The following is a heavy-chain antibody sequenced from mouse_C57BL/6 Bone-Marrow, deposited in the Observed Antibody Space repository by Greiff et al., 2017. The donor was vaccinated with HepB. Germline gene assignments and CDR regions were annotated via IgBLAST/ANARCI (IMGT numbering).Heavy chain of an antibody. CDR3: ARDPPLYYYGKWPFMDY. CDR2: ISYDGSN. D-gene: IGHD1-1*01. CDR1: GYSITSGYY. Sequence: EVQLVESGPGLVKPSQSLSLTCSVTGYSITSGYYWNWIRQFPGNKLEWMGYISYDGSNNYNPSLKNRISITPDTSKNQFFLKLNSVTTENTATSSCARDPPLYYYGKWPFMDYWGQGTSVTVSS. V-gene: IGHV3-6*01. J-gene: IGHJ4*01.